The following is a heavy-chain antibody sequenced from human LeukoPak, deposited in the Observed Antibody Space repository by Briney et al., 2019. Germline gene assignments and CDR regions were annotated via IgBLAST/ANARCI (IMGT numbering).Heavy chain of an antibody. D-gene: IGHD2-21*02. V-gene: IGHV3-30*18. CDR3: AKDSGDWNFDY. Sequence: GGSLRLSCAASGFTFSRYGMHWVRQAPGKGLEWVADISYDGTTTYYADSVKGRFTISRDNSKSTLYVQMNSLRVEDSAVYYCAKDSGDWNFDYWGQGTLVTVSS. CDR2: ISYDGTTT. CDR1: GFTFSRYG. J-gene: IGHJ4*02.